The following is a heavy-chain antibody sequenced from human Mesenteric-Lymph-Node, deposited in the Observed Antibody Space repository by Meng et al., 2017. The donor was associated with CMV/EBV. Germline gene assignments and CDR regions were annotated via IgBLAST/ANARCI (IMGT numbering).Heavy chain of an antibody. D-gene: IGHD3-22*01. Sequence: SETLSLTCTVSGGSISSGGYYWSWIRQHPGKGLEWIGYIYYSGSTYYNPSLKSRVTISVDTSKNQFSLKLSSVTAADTVVYYCARATMIVLDYWGQGTLVTVSS. J-gene: IGHJ4*02. CDR2: IYYSGST. CDR1: GGSISSGGYY. V-gene: IGHV4-31*03. CDR3: ARATMIVLDY.